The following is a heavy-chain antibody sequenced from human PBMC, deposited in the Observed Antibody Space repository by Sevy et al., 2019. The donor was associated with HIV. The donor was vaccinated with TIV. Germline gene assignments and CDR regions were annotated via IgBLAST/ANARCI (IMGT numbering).Heavy chain of an antibody. CDR1: GGSISSSSYY. CDR2: IYYSGST. CDR3: ASSAGAFDY. Sequence: SETLSLTCTVSGGSISSSSYYWGWIRQPPGKGLEWIGSIYYSGSTYYNPSLKSRVTISVDTSKNQFSLKLSSVTAADTAVYYCASSAGAFDYWGQGTLVTVSS. J-gene: IGHJ4*02. D-gene: IGHD2-8*02. V-gene: IGHV4-39*01.